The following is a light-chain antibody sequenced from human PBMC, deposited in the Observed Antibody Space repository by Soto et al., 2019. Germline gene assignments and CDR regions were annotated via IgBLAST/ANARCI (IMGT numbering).Light chain of an antibody. V-gene: IGLV2-8*01. CDR1: SSDVGGYNY. CDR2: EVT. Sequence: QSALTQPPSASGSPGQSVTISCTGTSSDVGGYNYVSWYQQHPGKAPKLIIHEVTKRPSGVPDRISGSKSGNTASLTVSGLQAEDEADYYCSSYTSSRAYVFGIGTKLTVL. CDR3: SSYTSSRAYV. J-gene: IGLJ1*01.